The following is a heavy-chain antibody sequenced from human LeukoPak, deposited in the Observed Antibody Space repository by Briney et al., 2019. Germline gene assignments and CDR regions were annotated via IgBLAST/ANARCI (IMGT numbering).Heavy chain of an antibody. CDR2: INPNSGGT. CDR3: ARDGAVAGTGSVVLRYYYGMDV. J-gene: IGHJ6*02. V-gene: IGHV1-2*04. D-gene: IGHD6-19*01. CDR1: GYTFTGYY. Sequence: ASVKVSCKASGYTFTGYYMHWVRQAPGQGLEWMGWINPNSGGTNYAQKFQGWVTMTRDTSISTAYMELSRLRSDDTAVHYCARDGAVAGTGSVVLRYYYGMDVWGQGTTVTVSS.